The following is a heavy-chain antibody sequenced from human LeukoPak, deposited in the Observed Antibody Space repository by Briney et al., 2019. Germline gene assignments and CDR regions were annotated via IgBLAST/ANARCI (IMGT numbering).Heavy chain of an antibody. V-gene: IGHV1-8*01. Sequence: ASVKVSCKASGYTFTLFDINWVRQAPGQGLEWMGNMNPRSGNADYALKFQGRVTMTSDTSLNTAYMELGTLKSDDTAVYYCARGVDSNTWGQGTLVTVSS. CDR3: ARGVDSNT. CDR2: MNPRSGNA. CDR1: GYTFTLFD. J-gene: IGHJ4*02. D-gene: IGHD3-22*01.